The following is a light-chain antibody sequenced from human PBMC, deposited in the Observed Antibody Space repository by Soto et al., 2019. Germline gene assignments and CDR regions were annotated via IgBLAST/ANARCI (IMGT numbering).Light chain of an antibody. J-gene: IGLJ2*01. Sequence: QSVLTQPPSASGTPGQRVTISCSGSSSNIGSNTVNWYQHLPGTAPKLLIFTNDQRPSGVPDRFSGSKSGTSASLAISGLQSDDEADYYCAAWDDSLSALVFGGGTKLTVL. CDR3: AAWDDSLSALV. CDR1: SSNIGSNT. CDR2: TND. V-gene: IGLV1-44*01.